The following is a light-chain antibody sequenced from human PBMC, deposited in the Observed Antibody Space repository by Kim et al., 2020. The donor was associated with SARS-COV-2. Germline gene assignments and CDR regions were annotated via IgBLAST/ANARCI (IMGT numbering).Light chain of an antibody. J-gene: IGKJ4*01. V-gene: IGKV1-16*02. CDR2: SIS. CDR3: QQYKSYPLT. Sequence: DIQMTQSPSSLSASIGDRVTITCRASQDISSSLAWFQQKPGKAPQSLIYSISSLQSGVPSKFSGSGYGTHFPLPITSLQPADFATYYCQQYKSYPLTFGGGTKVDIK. CDR1: QDISSS.